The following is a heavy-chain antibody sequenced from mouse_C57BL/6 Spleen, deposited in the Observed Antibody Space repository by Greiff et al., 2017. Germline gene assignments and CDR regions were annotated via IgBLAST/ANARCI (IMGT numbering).Heavy chain of an antibody. CDR2: INPNNGGT. Sequence: VQLQQSGPELVKPGASVKISCKASGYTFTDYYMNWVKQSHGKSLEWIGDINPNNGGTSYNQKFKGKATLTVDKSSSTAYMELRSLTSEDSAVYYCARVNYVFSPAWFAYWGQGTLVTVSA. CDR3: ARVNYVFSPAWFAY. V-gene: IGHV1-26*01. J-gene: IGHJ3*01. D-gene: IGHD2-1*01. CDR1: GYTFTDYY.